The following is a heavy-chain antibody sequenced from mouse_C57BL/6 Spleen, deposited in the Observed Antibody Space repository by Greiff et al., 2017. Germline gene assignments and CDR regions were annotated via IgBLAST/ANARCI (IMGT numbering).Heavy chain of an antibody. V-gene: IGHV1-76*01. CDR1: GYTFTDYY. CDR2: IYPGSGNT. D-gene: IGHD1-1*01. Sequence: VQLQQSGAELVRPGASVKLSCKASGYTFTDYYINWVKQRPGQGLEWIARIYPGSGNTYYNEQFKGKATLTADKSSSTAYMQLSSLTSEYSAVYVCARWGSRSYEWDFDVWGTGTTVTVSS. J-gene: IGHJ1*03. CDR3: ARWGSRSYEWDFDV.